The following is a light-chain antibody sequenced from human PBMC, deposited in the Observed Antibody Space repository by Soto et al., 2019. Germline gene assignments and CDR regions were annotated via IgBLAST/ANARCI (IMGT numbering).Light chain of an antibody. J-gene: IGKJ4*01. V-gene: IGKV3-15*01. CDR1: QSVSTN. CDR3: QQYNNWPLT. Sequence: EIVITQSPATLSVSPGERATLSCRASQSVSTNLAWYQQIPGQAPRLLISGASTRATGIPARFSGSGSGTEFTLTISSLQSEDFAVYHCQQYNNWPLTFGGGTKVDIK. CDR2: GAS.